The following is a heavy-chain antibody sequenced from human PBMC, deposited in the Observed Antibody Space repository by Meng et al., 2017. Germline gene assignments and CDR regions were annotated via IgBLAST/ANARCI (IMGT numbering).Heavy chain of an antibody. D-gene: IGHD7-27*01. Sequence: QIPLKESGPPMVKPTQTLTLNCTFYGFSLSTGGGGVVWMRQPPGKALEWLALIYWDDDPRYSPSLKSRLSITKDTSKNQVFLTMTNMDPVDTATYYCAHRSSAWAFNSWGQGTLVTVSS. CDR2: IYWDDDP. CDR3: AHRSSAWAFNS. CDR1: GFSLSTGGGG. J-gene: IGHJ4*02. V-gene: IGHV2-5*02.